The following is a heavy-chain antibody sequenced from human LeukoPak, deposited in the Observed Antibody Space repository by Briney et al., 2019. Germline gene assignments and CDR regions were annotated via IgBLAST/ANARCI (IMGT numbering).Heavy chain of an antibody. CDR3: ARGGPGGYGDDGHYFDY. CDR2: ISSSSSYI. V-gene: IGHV3-21*01. CDR1: GFTFSSYS. Sequence: GGSLRLSCAASGFTFSSYSMNWVRQAPGKGLEWVSSISSSSSYIYYADSVKGRFTISRDNAKNSLYLQMNSLRAEDTAVYYCARGGPGGYGDDGHYFDYWGQGTLVTVSS. D-gene: IGHD4-17*01. J-gene: IGHJ4*02.